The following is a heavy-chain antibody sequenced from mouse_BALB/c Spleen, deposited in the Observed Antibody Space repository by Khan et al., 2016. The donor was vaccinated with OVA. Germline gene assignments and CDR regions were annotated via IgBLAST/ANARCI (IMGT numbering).Heavy chain of an antibody. V-gene: IGHV1-4*01. CDR1: GYTFTSYT. CDR3: VRDGDYHRSDGWFAY. CDR2: INPSNGYT. D-gene: IGHD1-1*02. J-gene: IGHJ3*01. Sequence: QVQLKESGAELARPGASVKMSCKASGYTFTSYTIHWIKLRPGQGLEWIGYINPSNGYTNYNQKFRDKATLTADNSSTTAYMQLSSLTSDDSAVYNCVRDGDYHRSDGWFAYWGQGTLVTVSA.